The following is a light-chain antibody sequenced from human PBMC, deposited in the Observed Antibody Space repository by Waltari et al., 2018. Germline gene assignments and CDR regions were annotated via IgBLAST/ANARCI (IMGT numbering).Light chain of an antibody. CDR2: DAS. Sequence: IVLTQSPATLSLSPGDRATPSCRASQSVDIYLAWYQQKPGQAPRLLIYDASTRATGIPARFSGSGSGTDFTLTISSLEPEDFAVYYCQHRGHWPPDATFGPGTKVDIK. J-gene: IGKJ3*01. CDR3: QHRGHWPPDAT. CDR1: QSVDIY. V-gene: IGKV3-11*01.